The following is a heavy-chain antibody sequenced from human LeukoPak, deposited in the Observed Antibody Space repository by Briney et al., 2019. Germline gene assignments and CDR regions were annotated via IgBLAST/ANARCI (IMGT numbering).Heavy chain of an antibody. CDR1: GFTVSSNY. D-gene: IGHD6-19*01. Sequence: PGGSLRLSCAASGFTVSSNYMNWVRQAPGKGLEWVSVVYNDDSAYYAGSVKGRFTISRDNSKNTLYLQMNSLRLDDTAVYYCAKDVVGQQWPENYWGQGTLVTVSS. CDR3: AKDVVGQQWPENY. CDR2: VYNDDSA. J-gene: IGHJ4*02. V-gene: IGHV3-66*02.